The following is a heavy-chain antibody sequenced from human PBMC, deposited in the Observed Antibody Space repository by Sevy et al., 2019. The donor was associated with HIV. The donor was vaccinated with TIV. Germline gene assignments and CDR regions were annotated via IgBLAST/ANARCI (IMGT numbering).Heavy chain of an antibody. CDR3: ARVVTMVRRVITQYFDY. CDR1: GGSISSGGYY. J-gene: IGHJ4*01. D-gene: IGHD3-10*01. Sequence: SETLSLTCTVSGGSISSGGYYWSWIRQHPGKGLEWIGYIYYSGSTYYNPSLKSRVTISVDTSKNQFSLKLSSVTAADTAVYYCARVVTMVRRVITQYFDYWGHGTLVTVSS. CDR2: IYYSGST. V-gene: IGHV4-31*03.